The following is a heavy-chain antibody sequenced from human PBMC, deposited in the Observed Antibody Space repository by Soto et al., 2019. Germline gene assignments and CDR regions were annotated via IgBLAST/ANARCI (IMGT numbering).Heavy chain of an antibody. CDR2: IIPIFGTA. CDR3: ARAVAGSNFDY. CDR1: GGTFSSYA. D-gene: IGHD6-19*01. V-gene: IGHV1-69*13. J-gene: IGHJ4*02. Sequence: SSVKVSRKASGGTFSSYAISLLLQAPGQGLEWMGGIIPIFGTANYAQKFQGRVTITADESTSTAYMELSSLRSEDTAVYYCARAVAGSNFDYWGQGTLVTVSS.